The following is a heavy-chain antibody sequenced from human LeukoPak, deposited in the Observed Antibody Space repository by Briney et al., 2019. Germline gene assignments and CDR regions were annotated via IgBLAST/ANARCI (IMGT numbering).Heavy chain of an antibody. Sequence: SETLSLTCTVSGNSISSGDYYWSWIRQPAGKGLEWIGRIYTSGSTNYNPSLKSRVTISVDTSKNQFSLKLSSVTAADTAVYYCARRHVQYTSSSDPYYFDYWGQGTLVTVSS. D-gene: IGHD6-6*01. J-gene: IGHJ4*02. CDR2: IYTSGST. CDR3: ARRHVQYTSSSDPYYFDY. CDR1: GNSISSGDYY. V-gene: IGHV4-61*02.